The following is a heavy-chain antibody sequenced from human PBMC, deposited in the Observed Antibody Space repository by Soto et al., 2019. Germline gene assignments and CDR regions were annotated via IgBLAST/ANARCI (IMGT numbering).Heavy chain of an antibody. CDR3: AREEGVVARAFDY. V-gene: IGHV3-33*01. J-gene: IGHJ4*02. CDR2: IWFDGSKK. CDR1: GFTFSSYG. D-gene: IGHD2-15*01. Sequence: QVQLVESGGGVVQPGRSLRLSCTTSGFTFSSYGMHWVRQAPGKGLEWMAIIWFDGSKKYYADSVKGRFTISRDNSKKTLYLHMNSMTVEDTAVYFCAREEGVVARAFDYWGQGTLVTVSS.